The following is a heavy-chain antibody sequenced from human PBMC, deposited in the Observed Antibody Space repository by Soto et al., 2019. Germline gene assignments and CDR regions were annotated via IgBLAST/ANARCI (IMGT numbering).Heavy chain of an antibody. D-gene: IGHD2-2*01. CDR3: ARAYVLGYCSSTSCYGGAFDI. Sequence: PGGSLRLSCAASGFICSSYDMSWVRQAPGKGLEWVSTILVDGRTFYVDSVKGRFTISRDSSQNSLYLQMNSLRAEDTAVYYCARAYVLGYCSSTSCYGGAFDIWGQGTMVTVSS. J-gene: IGHJ3*02. CDR2: ILVDGRT. V-gene: IGHV3-23*01. CDR1: GFICSSYD.